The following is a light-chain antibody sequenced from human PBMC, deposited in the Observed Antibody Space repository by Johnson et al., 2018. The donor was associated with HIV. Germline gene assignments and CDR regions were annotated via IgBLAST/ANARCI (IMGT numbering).Light chain of an antibody. CDR2: EDN. V-gene: IGLV1-51*02. Sequence: QPVLTQPPSMSAAPGQRVTISCSGSSSNIGNNYVSWYQQVPGAAPKLLIYEDNKRPSGIPARFSGSKSAATASLGISGLQTGDEADYYCGVWDASLTPRYVFGTGTTIAVL. CDR3: GVWDASLTPRYV. CDR1: SSNIGNNY. J-gene: IGLJ1*01.